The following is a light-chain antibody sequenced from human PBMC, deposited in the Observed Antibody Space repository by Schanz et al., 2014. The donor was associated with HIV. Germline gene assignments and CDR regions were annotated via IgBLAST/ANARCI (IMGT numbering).Light chain of an antibody. CDR2: DVS. Sequence: QSALTQPPSASGSPGQSVAISCTGASSDIGVSWYQQHPGKAPKVIIYDVSVRPSGVSNRFSGYKSGDTASLTISGLQAEDEADYYCNSYSHSNTYVFGSGTKLTVL. V-gene: IGLV2-14*03. CDR1: SSDIG. J-gene: IGLJ1*01. CDR3: NSYSHSNTYV.